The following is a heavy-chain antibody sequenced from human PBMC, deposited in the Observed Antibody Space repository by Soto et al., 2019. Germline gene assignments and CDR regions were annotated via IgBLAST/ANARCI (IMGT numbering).Heavy chain of an antibody. D-gene: IGHD1-1*01. Sequence: EVQLVESGGGLVQPGRSLRLSCAASGFTFDDYAMHWDRQPPGKGLEWVSGITWNSGSKDYADFVKGRFTISRDNRKNSLYLQMNSLRGEDTALYYCTTTYPNDDSRVVAYWGQGTLVTVTS. CDR1: GFTFDDYA. CDR3: TTTYPNDDSRVVAY. J-gene: IGHJ4*02. V-gene: IGHV3-9*01. CDR2: ITWNSGSK.